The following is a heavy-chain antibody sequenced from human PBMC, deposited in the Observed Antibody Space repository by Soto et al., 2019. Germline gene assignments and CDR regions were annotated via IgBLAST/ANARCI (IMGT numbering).Heavy chain of an antibody. J-gene: IGHJ4*02. CDR3: TGGRWGSSRSSDY. CDR1: GFTFSDHY. V-gene: IGHV3-72*01. Sequence: GSLRLSCAASGFTFSDHYMDWVRQAPGKGLEWVGRIKNKANSYTTEYAVPVKGRFIISRDDSKNSVFLQRNRQKTDETAVYYGTGGRWGSSRSSDYLGPGILVNVSS. CDR2: IKNKANSYTT. D-gene: IGHD6-19*01.